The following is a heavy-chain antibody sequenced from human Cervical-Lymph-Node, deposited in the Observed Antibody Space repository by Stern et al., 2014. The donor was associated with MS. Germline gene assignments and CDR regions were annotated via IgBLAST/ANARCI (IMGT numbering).Heavy chain of an antibody. CDR1: GYTFNRYA. D-gene: IGHD6-13*01. CDR3: ARPITGADHAFDY. J-gene: IGHJ4*02. V-gene: IGHV7-4-1*02. Sequence: QVQLVQSGSEMKKPGASVKVSCKASGYTFNRYAINWVRQAPGPGLEWMGWINTNSGKPTYGRGFAGRFVFSLDTSVSTTYLQITSLKAEDTAVYYCARPITGADHAFDYWGQGTLVTVSS. CDR2: INTNSGKP.